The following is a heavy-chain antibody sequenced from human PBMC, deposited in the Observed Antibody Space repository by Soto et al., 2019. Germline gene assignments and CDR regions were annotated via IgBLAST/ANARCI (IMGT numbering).Heavy chain of an antibody. J-gene: IGHJ4*02. Sequence: GGSLRLSCAASGFTFSSYSMNWVRQAPGKGLEWVSSISSSSSYIYYADSVKGRFTISRDNAKNSLYLQMNSLRAEDTAVYYCARGPERDENTIFGVVIPYYFDYWGQGTLVTVSS. CDR3: ARGPERDENTIFGVVIPYYFDY. CDR2: ISSSSSYI. V-gene: IGHV3-21*01. CDR1: GFTFSSYS. D-gene: IGHD3-3*01.